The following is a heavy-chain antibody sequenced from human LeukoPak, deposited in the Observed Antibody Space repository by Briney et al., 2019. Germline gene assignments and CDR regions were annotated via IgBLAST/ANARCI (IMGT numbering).Heavy chain of an antibody. Sequence: GGSLRLSCAASGFTFSSYVMSWVRQAPGKGLEWVSAISGSGGSTDYADSVKGRFTISRDNSKNTLYLQMNNLRAEDTALYYCAKDEANWNYYFDYWGQGTLVTVSS. CDR2: ISGSGGST. D-gene: IGHD1-1*01. CDR3: AKDEANWNYYFDY. J-gene: IGHJ4*02. V-gene: IGHV3-23*01. CDR1: GFTFSSYV.